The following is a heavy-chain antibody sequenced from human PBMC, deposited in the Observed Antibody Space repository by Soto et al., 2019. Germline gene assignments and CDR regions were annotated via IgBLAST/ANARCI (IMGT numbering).Heavy chain of an antibody. D-gene: IGHD3-22*01. Sequence: QVQLVESGGGVVQPGRSLRLSCAASGFTFSSYGMHWVRQAPGKGLEWVAVIWYDGSNKYYADSVKGRFTISRDNSKNTLYLQMNSLRAEDTAVYYCAREGMYYDSSGPWGYWGQGTLVTVSS. J-gene: IGHJ4*02. CDR1: GFTFSSYG. CDR2: IWYDGSNK. V-gene: IGHV3-33*01. CDR3: AREGMYYDSSGPWGY.